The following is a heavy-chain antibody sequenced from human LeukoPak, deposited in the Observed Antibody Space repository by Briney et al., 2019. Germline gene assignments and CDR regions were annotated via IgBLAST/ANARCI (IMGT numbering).Heavy chain of an antibody. CDR3: ARDGPAAAGTGAFDI. CDR2: FDPEDGET. CDR1: GYTLTELS. V-gene: IGHV1-24*01. J-gene: IGHJ3*02. Sequence: ASVTVSCKVSGYTLTELSMHWVRQAPGKGLEWMGGFDPEDGETIYAQKFQGRVTMTEDTSTDTAYMELSSLRSEDTAVYYCARDGPAAAGTGAFDIWGQGTMVTVSS. D-gene: IGHD6-13*01.